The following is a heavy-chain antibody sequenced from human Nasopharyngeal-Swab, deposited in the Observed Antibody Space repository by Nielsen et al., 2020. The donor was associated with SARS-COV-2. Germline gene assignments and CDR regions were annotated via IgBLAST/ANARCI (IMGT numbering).Heavy chain of an antibody. J-gene: IGHJ3*02. Sequence: GGSLRLSCAASGFTVSSNYMSWVRQAPGKGLEWVSVIYSGGSTYYADSVKGRFTISRHNSKNMLYLQMNSLRAEDTAVYYCATYPRHDAFDIWGQGTMVTVSS. V-gene: IGHV3-53*04. CDR1: GFTVSSNY. CDR2: IYSGGST. D-gene: IGHD6-25*01. CDR3: ATYPRHDAFDI.